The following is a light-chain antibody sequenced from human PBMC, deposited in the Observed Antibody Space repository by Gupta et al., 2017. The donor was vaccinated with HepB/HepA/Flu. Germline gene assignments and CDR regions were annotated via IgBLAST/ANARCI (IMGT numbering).Light chain of an antibody. V-gene: IGKV3-20*01. Sequence: EIVLTQSPGTLSLSPGERATLSCRASQSVSSSYLAWYQQKPGQAPRLLIYGASSRATGIPDRFSGSGSGTDCTRTISRLEPEDCAVDYCQQYGSEGQTFGGGTKLEIK. CDR2: GAS. J-gene: IGKJ4*01. CDR1: QSVSSSY. CDR3: QQYGSEGQT.